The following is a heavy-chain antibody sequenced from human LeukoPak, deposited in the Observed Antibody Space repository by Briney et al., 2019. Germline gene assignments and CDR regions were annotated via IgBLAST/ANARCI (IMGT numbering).Heavy chain of an antibody. Sequence: GGSLRLSCAASGFTFSSYALSWVRQAPGKGLEWVSAISGSGGSTYYADSVKGRFTISRDNSKNTLYLQMNSLRAEDTAVYYCAKAKPYSSSWYWDYWGQGTLVTVSS. CDR1: GFTFSSYA. D-gene: IGHD6-13*01. CDR3: AKAKPYSSSWYWDY. CDR2: ISGSGGST. V-gene: IGHV3-23*01. J-gene: IGHJ4*02.